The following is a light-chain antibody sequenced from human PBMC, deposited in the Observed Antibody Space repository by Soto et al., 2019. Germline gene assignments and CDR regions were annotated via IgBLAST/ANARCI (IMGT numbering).Light chain of an antibody. V-gene: IGLV1-40*01. J-gene: IGLJ1*01. CDR2: ANN. CDR1: NSNIGAGYD. CDR3: QSYDSSLSGYV. Sequence: QSVLTQPPSVSGAPGQRVTISCTGSNSNIGAGYDVHWYQQLPGTVPKLLIYANNNRPSGVPDRFSGSKSGTSASLAITGLQAEDAADYYCQSYDSSLSGYVFGTGTKPPS.